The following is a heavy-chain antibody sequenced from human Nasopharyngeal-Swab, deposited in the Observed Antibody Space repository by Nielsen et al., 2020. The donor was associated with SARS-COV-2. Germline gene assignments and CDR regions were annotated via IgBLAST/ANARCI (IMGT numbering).Heavy chain of an antibody. CDR2: IFSNDEK. D-gene: IGHD2-15*01. V-gene: IGHV2-26*01. Sequence: WIRQPPGKALEWLAHIFSNDEKSYSTSLKSRLTISKDTSKSQVVLTMTNMDPVDTATYYCARLMGDIVVVVAALEYYYYYGMDAWGQETTVTVSS. J-gene: IGHJ6*02. CDR3: ARLMGDIVVVVAALEYYYYYGMDA.